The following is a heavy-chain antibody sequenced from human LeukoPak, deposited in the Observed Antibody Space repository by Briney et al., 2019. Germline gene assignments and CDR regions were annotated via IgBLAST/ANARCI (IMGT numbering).Heavy chain of an antibody. CDR2: IYYSGST. Sequence: SETLSLTCTVSGGSISSSSYYWGWIRQPPGKGLEWIGSIYYSGSTYYNPSLKSRVTISVDTSKNQSSLKLSSVTAADTAVYYCARSTAIVGATIRSRHRESWFDPWGQGTLVTVSS. D-gene: IGHD1-26*01. CDR1: GGSISSSSYY. CDR3: ARSTAIVGATIRSRHRESWFDP. V-gene: IGHV4-39*01. J-gene: IGHJ5*02.